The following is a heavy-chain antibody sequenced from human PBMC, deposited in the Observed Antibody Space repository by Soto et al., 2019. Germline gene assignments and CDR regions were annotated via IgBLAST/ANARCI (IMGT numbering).Heavy chain of an antibody. CDR1: GYTFPSYW. V-gene: IGHV5-51*01. CDR2: IYPDDSDT. J-gene: IGHJ4*02. D-gene: IGHD4-17*01. CDR3: ARLVTTVTPPDY. Sequence: LGESLKISCKGSGYTFPSYWIGWVRQMPGKGLEWMGIIYPDDSDTRYSPSFQGQVTISADKSINTAYLQWSRLKASDTAIYYCARLVTTVTPPDYWGQGTLVTVSS.